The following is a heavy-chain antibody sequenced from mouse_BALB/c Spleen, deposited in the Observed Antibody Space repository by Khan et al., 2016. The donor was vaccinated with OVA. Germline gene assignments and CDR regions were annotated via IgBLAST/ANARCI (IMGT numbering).Heavy chain of an antibody. J-gene: IGHJ3*01. D-gene: IGHD1-3*01. V-gene: IGHV1-5*01. CDR3: ARGGYSSFAY. CDR1: GYSFTSYL. Sequence: EVQLQQSGTVLARPGASVKMSCKASGYSFTSYLIHWVKQRPGQGLEWIGDIYPGNGDTTYNPRFKDKAKLTEGTSANTAYMELCRLTNEDSAVYYCARGGYSSFAYWGQGTLVTVSA. CDR2: IYPGNGDT.